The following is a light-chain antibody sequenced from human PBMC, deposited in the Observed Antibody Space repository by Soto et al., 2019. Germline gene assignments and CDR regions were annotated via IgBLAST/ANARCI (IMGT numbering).Light chain of an antibody. Sequence: EIVLTQFPATLSLSPGERATLSCRASQSVSTYFAWYQQKPGQAPRLLIYDASNRATGIPARFSGSGSGTDFTLTISSLEPEDFAVYYCQQSISWPLTFGQGTKVEIK. V-gene: IGKV3-11*01. J-gene: IGKJ1*01. CDR2: DAS. CDR3: QQSISWPLT. CDR1: QSVSTY.